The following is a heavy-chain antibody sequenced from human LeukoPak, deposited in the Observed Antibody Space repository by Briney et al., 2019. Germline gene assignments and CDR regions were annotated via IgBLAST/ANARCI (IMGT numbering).Heavy chain of an antibody. V-gene: IGHV3-23*01. D-gene: IGHD2-15*01. Sequence: PGGSLRLSCTASGFTFGDYAMSWFRQAPGKGLEWVSAISGSGGSTYYADSVKGRFTISRDNSKNTLYLQMNSLRAEDTAVYYCAKSRAKSSQYCSGGSCYSLFYDYWGQGTLVTVSS. CDR3: AKSRAKSSQYCSGGSCYSLFYDY. CDR1: GFTFGDYA. J-gene: IGHJ4*02. CDR2: ISGSGGST.